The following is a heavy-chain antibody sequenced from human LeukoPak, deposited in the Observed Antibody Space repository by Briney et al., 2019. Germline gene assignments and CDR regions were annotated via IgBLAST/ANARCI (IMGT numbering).Heavy chain of an antibody. D-gene: IGHD3-10*01. CDR2: ITSSSSYI. CDR3: ARERTPKPYYGSGSYDRYYDH. Sequence: GGSLRLSCAASGFTFSSYNMNWVRQAPGKGLEWVSSITSSSSYIYYADSVKGRFTISRDTTKNSLSVQMNSLRADDTAIYYCARERTPKPYYGSGSYDRYYDHWGQGTLVTVSS. V-gene: IGHV3-21*06. CDR1: GFTFSSYN. J-gene: IGHJ4*02.